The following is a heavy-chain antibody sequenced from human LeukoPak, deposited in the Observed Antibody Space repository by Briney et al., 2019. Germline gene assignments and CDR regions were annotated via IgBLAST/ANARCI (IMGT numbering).Heavy chain of an antibody. Sequence: PGGSLRLSCAASGFTFSSYAMSWVRQAPGKGLEWVSGVSGNGGSTYYAASVKGRFTISRDNSKNTLYLQINSLRADAPAVYYCAISGGYWAWAHWGQGTLVTVSS. D-gene: IGHD1-26*01. CDR3: AISGGYWAWAH. V-gene: IGHV3-23*01. J-gene: IGHJ4*02. CDR2: VSGNGGST. CDR1: GFTFSSYA.